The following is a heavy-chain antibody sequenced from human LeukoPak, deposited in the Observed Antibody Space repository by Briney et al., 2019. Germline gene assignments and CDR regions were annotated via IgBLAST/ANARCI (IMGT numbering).Heavy chain of an antibody. J-gene: IGHJ4*02. V-gene: IGHV3-21*01. Sequence: PGGSPRLSCAASGFTFSSYSMNWVRQAPGKGLEWVSSISSSSSYIYYADSVKGRFTISRDNAKNSLYLQMNSLRAEDTAVYYCARVQDGSGWYYFDYWGQGTLVTVSS. D-gene: IGHD6-19*01. CDR2: ISSSSSYI. CDR3: ARVQDGSGWYYFDY. CDR1: GFTFSSYS.